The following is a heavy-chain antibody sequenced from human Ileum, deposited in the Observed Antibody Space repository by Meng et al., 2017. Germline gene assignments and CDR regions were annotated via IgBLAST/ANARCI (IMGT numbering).Heavy chain of an antibody. CDR3: ARGGGVSSSGYWYFDL. CDR1: GFTVSSNY. Sequence: EVQLVESGGGLIQPGGSLRLSCAASGFTVSSNYMSWVRQDPGKGLEWVSVIYSGGYTYYADSVKGRFTISRDNSKNTLYLQMKSLRAEDTAVYYCARGGGVSSSGYWYFDLWGRGTLVTVSS. J-gene: IGHJ2*01. CDR2: IYSGGYT. V-gene: IGHV3-53*01. D-gene: IGHD6-6*01.